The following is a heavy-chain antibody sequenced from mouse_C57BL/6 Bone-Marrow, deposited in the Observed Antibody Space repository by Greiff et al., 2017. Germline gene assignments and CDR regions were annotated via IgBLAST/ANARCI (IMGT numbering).Heavy chain of an antibody. J-gene: IGHJ2*01. CDR3: ARLNYYGSRGPHFDY. CDR2: IDPSDSYT. Sequence: QVQLQQPGAELVRPGTSVKLSCKASGYTFTSYWMHWVKQRPGQGLEWIGVIDPSDSYTNYNQKFKGKATLTVDTSSSTAYMQLSSLTSEDSAVYYCARLNYYGSRGPHFDYWGQGTTLTVAS. CDR1: GYTFTSYW. V-gene: IGHV1-59*01. D-gene: IGHD1-1*01.